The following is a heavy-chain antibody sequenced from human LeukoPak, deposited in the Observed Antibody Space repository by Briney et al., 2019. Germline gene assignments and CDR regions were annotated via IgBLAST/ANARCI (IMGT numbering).Heavy chain of an antibody. J-gene: IGHJ4*02. D-gene: IGHD3-10*01. CDR3: AANSPDYNTLGSSYKV. CDR1: GDSISSSSYY. CDR2: IFYSGST. V-gene: IGHV4-39*01. Sequence: SETLSLTCTVSGDSISSSSYYWGWIRQPPGKGLEWIGTIFYSGSTYYNPSLKSRVTLSVDTSKNQYSLKLSSVTAADTAVYYCAANSPDYNTLGSSYKVWGQGTLVTVSS.